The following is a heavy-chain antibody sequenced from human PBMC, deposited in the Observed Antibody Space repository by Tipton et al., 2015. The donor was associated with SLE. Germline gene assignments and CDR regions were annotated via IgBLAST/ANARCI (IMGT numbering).Heavy chain of an antibody. CDR3: ASGSEDSSGWLYYFDY. Sequence: GLVKPSETLSLTCTVSGGSISSSSYYWGWIRQPPGKGLEWIGSIYYSGSTYYNPSLKSRVTISVDTSKNQFSLKLSSVTAADTAVYYCASGSEDSSGWLYYFDYWGQGTLVTVSS. CDR1: GGSISSSSYY. D-gene: IGHD6-19*01. CDR2: IYYSGST. J-gene: IGHJ4*02. V-gene: IGHV4-39*01.